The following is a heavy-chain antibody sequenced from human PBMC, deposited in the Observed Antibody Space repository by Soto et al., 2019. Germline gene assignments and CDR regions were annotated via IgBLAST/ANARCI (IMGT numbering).Heavy chain of an antibody. V-gene: IGHV4-59*01. D-gene: IGHD2-2*01. Sequence: SETLSLTCTVSGDSISRYYWSWFRQSPGKGLEWIAYIHYSGSTNYNPSLKSRVTISLDTSKNQFSLRLSSMTAADTAVFYCARGIVPTADDAFDIWGQGTMVTVSS. CDR1: GDSISRYY. J-gene: IGHJ3*02. CDR3: ARGIVPTADDAFDI. CDR2: IHYSGST.